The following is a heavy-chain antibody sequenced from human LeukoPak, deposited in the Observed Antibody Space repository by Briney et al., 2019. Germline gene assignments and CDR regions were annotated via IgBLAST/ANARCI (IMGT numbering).Heavy chain of an antibody. J-gene: IGHJ4*02. V-gene: IGHV3-23*01. Sequence: GGSLRLSCAASLFSFSTYAMSWVRQAPGKVLQWVSSIIATGDSTYYADSVKGRFTISRDNSKNTLYLQMNSLRAEDTAIYYCAKDLRTYGSGIYRLPTVIFNYWGQGTLVTVSS. CDR2: IIATGDST. D-gene: IGHD3-10*01. CDR3: AKDLRTYGSGIYRLPTVIFNY. CDR1: LFSFSTYA.